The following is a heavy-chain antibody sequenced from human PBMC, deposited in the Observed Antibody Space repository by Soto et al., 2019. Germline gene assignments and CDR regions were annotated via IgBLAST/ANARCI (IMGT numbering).Heavy chain of an antibody. V-gene: IGHV4-31*03. Sequence: SETLSLTCTVSGGSISSSSYYWSWIRQHPGKGLEWIGYIYYSGSTYYNPSLKSRVTISVDTSKNQFSLKLSSVTAADTAVYYCARDRLYYYDSSGYYPYWYYYGMDVWGQGTTVTVSS. D-gene: IGHD3-22*01. CDR3: ARDRLYYYDSSGYYPYWYYYGMDV. CDR1: GGSISSSSYY. J-gene: IGHJ6*02. CDR2: IYYSGST.